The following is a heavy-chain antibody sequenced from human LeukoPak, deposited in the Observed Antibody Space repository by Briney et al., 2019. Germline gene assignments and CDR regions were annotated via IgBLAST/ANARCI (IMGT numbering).Heavy chain of an antibody. D-gene: IGHD3-22*01. Sequence: ASVRVSCKASGGTFSSYAISWVRQAPGQGLEWMGGIIPIFGTANYAQKFQGRVTITADESTSTAYMELSSLRFEDTAVYYCARDGGYYYDSSGYYPNWFDPWGQGTLVTVSS. CDR3: ARDGGYYYDSSGYYPNWFDP. J-gene: IGHJ5*02. CDR2: IIPIFGTA. V-gene: IGHV1-69*13. CDR1: GGTFSSYA.